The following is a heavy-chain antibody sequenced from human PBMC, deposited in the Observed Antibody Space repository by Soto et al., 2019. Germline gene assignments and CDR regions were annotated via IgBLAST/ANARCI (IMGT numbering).Heavy chain of an antibody. CDR1: GYTFTGYY. Sequence: ASVKVSCKASGYTFTGYYMHWVRQAPGQGLEWMGWINPNSGGANYAQKFQGRVTMTRDTSISTAYMELSRLRSDDTAVYYCARVNVVVVAATREYYFDYWGQGTLVTVSS. J-gene: IGHJ4*02. CDR2: INPNSGGA. V-gene: IGHV1-2*02. D-gene: IGHD2-15*01. CDR3: ARVNVVVVAATREYYFDY.